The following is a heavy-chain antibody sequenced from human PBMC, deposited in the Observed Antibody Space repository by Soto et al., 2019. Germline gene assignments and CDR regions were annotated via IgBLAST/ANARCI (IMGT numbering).Heavy chain of an antibody. J-gene: IGHJ4*02. Sequence: PGGSLRLSCAASGFTFSIYWMSWIRQAPGKGLEWVSYISSSGSTIYYADSVKGRFTISRDNAKNSLYLQMNSLRAEDTAVYYCARLFSGYYDILTGYRTDYWGQGTLVTVSS. CDR2: ISSSGSTI. CDR3: ARLFSGYYDILTGYRTDY. CDR1: GFTFSIYW. D-gene: IGHD3-9*01. V-gene: IGHV3-11*01.